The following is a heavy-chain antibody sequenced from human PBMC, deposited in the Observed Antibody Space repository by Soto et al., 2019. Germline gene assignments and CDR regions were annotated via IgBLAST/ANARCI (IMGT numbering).Heavy chain of an antibody. CDR3: AFKGTFHSHY. Sequence: PWGSLRLSCAASGFTFVSYWMSWVRQAPGKGLEWLATIKMDASEKKYVDSVKGRFTMSRDNAKNSLYLQMDSLRVEDTAIYYCAFKGTFHSHYWGHGTPVTVSS. J-gene: IGHJ4*01. V-gene: IGHV3-7*03. CDR1: GFTFVSYW. CDR2: IKMDASEK. D-gene: IGHD3-10*01.